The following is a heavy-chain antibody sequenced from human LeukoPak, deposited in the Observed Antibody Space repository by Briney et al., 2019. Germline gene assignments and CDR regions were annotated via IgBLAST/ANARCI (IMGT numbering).Heavy chain of an antibody. Sequence: GGALRLFCAASGGTVSSNYMSWVRQAPGKGLEWVSVIYSRGSTYYADSVKGRFTISRDNSKNTLYLQMNSLRAEVTAVYYWAYGPSFDPWGEGTLVTVSS. J-gene: IGHJ5*02. V-gene: IGHV3-53*01. D-gene: IGHD3-10*01. CDR3: AYGPSFDP. CDR1: GGTVSSNY. CDR2: IYSRGST.